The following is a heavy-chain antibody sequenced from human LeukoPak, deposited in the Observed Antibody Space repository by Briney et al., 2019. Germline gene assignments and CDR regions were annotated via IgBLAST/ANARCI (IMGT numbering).Heavy chain of an antibody. CDR1: GGSISSYY. CDR2: IYYSGST. CDR3: ARDLPHDFWSGYGGVGGAFDI. Sequence: SETLSLTCTVSGGSISSYYWSWIRQPPGKGLEWIGYIYYSGSTNYNPSLKSRVTISVDTSKNQFSLKLSSVTAADTAVYYCARDLPHDFWSGYGGVGGAFDIWGQGTMVTVSS. V-gene: IGHV4-59*01. J-gene: IGHJ3*02. D-gene: IGHD3-3*01.